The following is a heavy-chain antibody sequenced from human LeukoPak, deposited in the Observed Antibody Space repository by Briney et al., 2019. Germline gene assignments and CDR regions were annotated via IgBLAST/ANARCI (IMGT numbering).Heavy chain of an antibody. J-gene: IGHJ6*02. CDR2: IWYDGSNK. CDR3: AKDPQHQHYDFWSGYYFVGGMDV. Sequence: GRSLRLSCAASGFTFSSYGMHWVRQAPGKGLEWVALIWYDGSNKYYADSVKGRLTISRDNSKNTLYLQMNSLRAEDTAVYYCAKDPQHQHYDFWSGYYFVGGMDVWGQGTTVTVSS. D-gene: IGHD3-3*01. V-gene: IGHV3-33*06. CDR1: GFTFSSYG.